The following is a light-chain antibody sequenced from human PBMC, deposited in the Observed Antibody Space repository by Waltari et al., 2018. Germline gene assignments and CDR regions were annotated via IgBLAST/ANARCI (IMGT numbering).Light chain of an antibody. J-gene: IGLJ1*01. CDR3: CSYACGSTFV. CDR2: EVS. CDR1: SSDVGIYNL. V-gene: IGLV2-23*02. Sequence: QSALTQPASVSGSPGQSITISCTGTSSDVGIYNLVSWFQQHPGKAPKLMLYEVSKRASGVSIRFTDSKSGNTASLTHSGLQVGDEADYYCCSYACGSTFVFGIGTKVTVL.